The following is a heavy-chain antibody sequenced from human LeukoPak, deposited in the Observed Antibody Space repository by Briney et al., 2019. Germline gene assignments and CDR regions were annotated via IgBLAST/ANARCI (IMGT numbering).Heavy chain of an antibody. V-gene: IGHV4-39*01. D-gene: IGHD2-2*01. Sequence: SETLSLTCAVYGGSFSGYYWGWIRQPPGKGLEWIGSIYYSGSTYYNPSLKSRVTISVDTSKNQFSLKLSSVTAADTAVYYCATSDIVVVPASTTFDYWGQGTLVTVSS. CDR3: ATSDIVVVPASTTFDY. CDR1: GGSFSGYY. J-gene: IGHJ4*02. CDR2: IYYSGST.